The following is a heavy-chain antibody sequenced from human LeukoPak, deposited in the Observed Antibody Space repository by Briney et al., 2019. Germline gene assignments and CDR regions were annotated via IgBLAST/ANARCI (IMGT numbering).Heavy chain of an antibody. CDR1: GGSISSSSYY. V-gene: IGHV4-39*01. J-gene: IGHJ4*02. CDR2: IYYSGST. Sequence: SETLSLTCTVSGGSISSSSYYWGWIRQPPGKGLEWIGSIYYSGSTYYNPSLKSRVTISVDTSKNQFSLKLSSVTAADTAVYYCARHNGASYYYDSSGYDYFDYWGQGTLVTVSP. D-gene: IGHD3-22*01. CDR3: ARHNGASYYYDSSGYDYFDY.